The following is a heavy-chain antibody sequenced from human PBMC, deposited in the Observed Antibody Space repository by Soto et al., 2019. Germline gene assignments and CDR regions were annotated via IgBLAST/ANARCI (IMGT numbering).Heavy chain of an antibody. CDR2: INPKSGGT. V-gene: IGHV1-2*04. CDR1: GYSFTDYH. Sequence: ASVKVSCKASGYSFTDYHIHWVRQAPGQGLEWLGRINPKSGGTSTAQKFQGWVTMTRDRSISTVYMELTRLRSDDTAVYFCARGHSTDCSNGVCSFFYNHGMDVWGQGTTVTVSS. CDR3: ARGHSTDCSNGVCSFFYNHGMDV. D-gene: IGHD2-8*01. J-gene: IGHJ6*02.